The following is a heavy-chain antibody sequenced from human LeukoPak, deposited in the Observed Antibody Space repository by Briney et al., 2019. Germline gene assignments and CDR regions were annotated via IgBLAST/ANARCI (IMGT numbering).Heavy chain of an antibody. J-gene: IGHJ6*04. CDR3: ARGRSLDIVVVPDYYYGMDV. CDR2: IYCSGST. V-gene: IGHV4-59*01. D-gene: IGHD2-2*03. Sequence: KPSETLSLTCTVSGGSISSYYWSWIRQPPGKGLEWLGYIYCSGSTNYNPSLKSQVTISVDTSKNQFSLKLSSVTAADTAVYYCARGRSLDIVVVPDYYYGMDVWGKGTTVTVSS. CDR1: GGSISSYY.